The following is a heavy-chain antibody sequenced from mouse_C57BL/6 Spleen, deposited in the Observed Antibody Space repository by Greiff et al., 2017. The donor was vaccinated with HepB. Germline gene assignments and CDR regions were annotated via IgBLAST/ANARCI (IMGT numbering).Heavy chain of an antibody. Sequence: QVQLQQSGAELVRPGASVTLSCKASGYTFTDYEMHWVKQTPVHGLEWIGAIDPETGGTAYNQKFKGKAILTADKSSSTAYMELRSLTSEDSAVYYWTRYYASTGGWYIDVWGTGTTVTVSS. CDR2: IDPETGGT. J-gene: IGHJ1*03. D-gene: IGHD1-1*01. CDR3: TRYYASTGGWYIDV. V-gene: IGHV1-15*01. CDR1: GYTFTDYE.